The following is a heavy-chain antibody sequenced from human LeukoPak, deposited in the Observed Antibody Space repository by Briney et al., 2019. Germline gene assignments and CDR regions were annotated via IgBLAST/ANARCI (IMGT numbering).Heavy chain of an antibody. CDR2: IRYDGSNK. CDR1: GFTFSSYG. Sequence: GGSLRLSCAASGFTFSSYGTHWVRQAPGKGLEWVAFIRYDGSNKYYADSVKGRFTISRDNSKITQYLQMNSLRAEDTAVYYCAKDPSFRPGYFDYWGQGTLVTVSS. J-gene: IGHJ4*02. CDR3: AKDPSFRPGYFDY. V-gene: IGHV3-30*02.